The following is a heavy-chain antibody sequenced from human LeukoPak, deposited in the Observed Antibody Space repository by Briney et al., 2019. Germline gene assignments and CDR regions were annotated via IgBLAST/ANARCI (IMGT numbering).Heavy chain of an antibody. J-gene: IGHJ4*02. CDR3: AKGGPPTGASPRPWDFNF. Sequence: PGRSLRLSCAASRFTFSTYGMHWVRQAPGKGLEWVAVISYDGSYTSYADSVKGRFTISRDNSKYTLYLQMNSLRVEDTAVYYCAKGGPPTGASPRPWDFNFWGQGTLVTVSS. CDR2: ISYDGSYT. D-gene: IGHD1-26*01. CDR1: RFTFSTYG. V-gene: IGHV3-30*18.